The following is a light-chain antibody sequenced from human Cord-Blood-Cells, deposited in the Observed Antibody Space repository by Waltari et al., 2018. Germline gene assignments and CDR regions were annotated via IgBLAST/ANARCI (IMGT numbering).Light chain of an antibody. J-gene: IGLJ1*01. V-gene: IGLV3-19*01. Sequence: SSELTQDPAVSVALGQTVRITCQGDSLRSYYASWYQQKPGQAPGLVIYGKNNRPSGIPDRFSGSSSGNTASLTSTGAQAEDEADYYCNSRDSSGNHYVFGTGTKVTVL. CDR1: SLRSYY. CDR2: GKN. CDR3: NSRDSSGNHYV.